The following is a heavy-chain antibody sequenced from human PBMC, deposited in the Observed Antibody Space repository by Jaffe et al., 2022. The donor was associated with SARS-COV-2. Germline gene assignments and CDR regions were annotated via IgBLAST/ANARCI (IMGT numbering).Heavy chain of an antibody. CDR3: ARGRGGKKDYYYYGMDV. CDR2: INPSGGST. D-gene: IGHD2-15*01. V-gene: IGHV1-46*01. Sequence: QVQLVQSGAEVKKPGASVKVSCKASGYTFTSYYMHWVRQAPGQGLEWMGIINPSGGSTSYAQKFQGRVTMTRDTSTSTVYMELSSLRSEDTAVYYCARGRGGKKDYYYYGMDVWGQGTTVTVSS. CDR1: GYTFTSYY. J-gene: IGHJ6*02.